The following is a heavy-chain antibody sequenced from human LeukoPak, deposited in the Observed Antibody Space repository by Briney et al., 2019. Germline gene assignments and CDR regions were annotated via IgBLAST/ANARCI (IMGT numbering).Heavy chain of an antibody. J-gene: IGHJ1*01. CDR3: ARYYYGSGSYRYFQH. V-gene: IGHV3-23*01. CDR2: ISGSGGST. Sequence: GGSLRLSCAASGFTFSSYAMSWVRQAPGKGLEWVSEISGSGGSTYYADSVKGRFTISRDNSKNTLYLQMNSLRAEDTAVYYCARYYYGSGSYRYFQHWGQGTLVTVSS. CDR1: GFTFSSYA. D-gene: IGHD3-10*01.